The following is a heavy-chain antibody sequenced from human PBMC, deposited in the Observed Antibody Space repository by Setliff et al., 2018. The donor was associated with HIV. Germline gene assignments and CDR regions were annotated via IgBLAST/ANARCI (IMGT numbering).Heavy chain of an antibody. CDR3: ARQNRESYGDSFDI. J-gene: IGHJ3*02. V-gene: IGHV3-66*04. CDR1: EFTVNSYY. D-gene: IGHD3-16*01. CDR2: IYTGGTT. Sequence: GESLKISCAASEFTVNSYYMTWVRQPPGKGLECVSIIYTGGTTRYADSVRGRFTISRDTSKNTVSLQMKSLRAEDTAVYFCARQNRESYGDSFDIWGQGTVVTVSS.